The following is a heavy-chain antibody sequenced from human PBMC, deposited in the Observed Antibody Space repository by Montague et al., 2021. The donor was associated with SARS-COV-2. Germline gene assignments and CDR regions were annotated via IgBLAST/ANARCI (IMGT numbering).Heavy chain of an antibody. J-gene: IGHJ6*02. Sequence: TLSLTCTVSGGSISSGGYYWSWIRQHPGKGLEWIGYIYYSGSTYYNPSLKSRVTISVDTSKSQFSLKLSSVTAADTAVYYCARGRLTIFGVVTALDVWGQGTTVTVSS. CDR3: ARGRLTIFGVVTALDV. D-gene: IGHD3-3*01. V-gene: IGHV4-31*03. CDR1: GGSISSGGYY. CDR2: IYYSGST.